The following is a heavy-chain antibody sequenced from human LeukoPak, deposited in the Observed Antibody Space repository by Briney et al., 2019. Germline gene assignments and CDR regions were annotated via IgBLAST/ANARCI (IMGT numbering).Heavy chain of an antibody. Sequence: GGSLRLSCAASGFTFSSYWMSWVRQAPGKGLEWVANIKQDGSEKYYVDSVKGRFTISRDNAKNSLHLQMNSLRAEDTAVYYCARVGGYAKSYFDYWGQGTLVTVSS. J-gene: IGHJ4*02. CDR3: ARVGGYAKSYFDY. CDR1: GFTFSSYW. V-gene: IGHV3-7*01. CDR2: IKQDGSEK. D-gene: IGHD1-26*01.